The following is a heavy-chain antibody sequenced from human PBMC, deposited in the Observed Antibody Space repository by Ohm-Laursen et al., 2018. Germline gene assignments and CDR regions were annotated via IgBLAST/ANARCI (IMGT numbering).Heavy chain of an antibody. Sequence: GSLRLSCTASGFTFSNYWMSWVRQTPGKGPEWVANIKQDGSEKNYVDSVKGRFTISRDNAENSLYLQMNSLRAEDTAVYYCAGGTGWTESDWGQGTLVTVSS. D-gene: IGHD1-14*01. CDR3: AGGTGWTESD. CDR1: GFTFSNYW. V-gene: IGHV3-7*04. J-gene: IGHJ4*02. CDR2: IKQDGSEK.